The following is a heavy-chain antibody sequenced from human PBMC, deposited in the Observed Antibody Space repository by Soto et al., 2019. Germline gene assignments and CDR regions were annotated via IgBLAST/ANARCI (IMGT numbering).Heavy chain of an antibody. J-gene: IGHJ2*01. V-gene: IGHV3-53*01. Sequence: GGSLRLSCAASGFTVSSNYMSWVRQAPGKGLEWVSVIYSGGSTYYADSVKGRFTISRDNSKNTLYLQMNSLRAEDTAVYYCARTRYSGYEISRYFDLWGRGTLVTVSS. CDR2: IYSGGST. CDR1: GFTVSSNY. CDR3: ARTRYSGYEISRYFDL. D-gene: IGHD5-12*01.